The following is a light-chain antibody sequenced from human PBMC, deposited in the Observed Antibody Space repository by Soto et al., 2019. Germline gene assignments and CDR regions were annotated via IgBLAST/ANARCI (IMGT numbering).Light chain of an antibody. CDR2: DVS. CDR3: YSYTTSSTYV. Sequence: QSVLTQPASVSGSPGQSITISCSGTSSDVGGYNYVSWYQQHPGKAPQVMIYDVSNRPSGVSNRFSGSKSGNTASLTISGLQAEDEADYYCYSYTTSSTYVFGTGNKVTVL. V-gene: IGLV2-14*01. CDR1: SSDVGGYNY. J-gene: IGLJ1*01.